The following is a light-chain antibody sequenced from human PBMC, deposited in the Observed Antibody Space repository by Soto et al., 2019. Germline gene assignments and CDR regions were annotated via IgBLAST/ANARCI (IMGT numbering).Light chain of an antibody. Sequence: QSVLTQPPSASGSPGQSVTISCTGTSSDVGGYHYVSWYQQHPGKAPKLMIHEVTKRPSGVPDRFSGSKSGNTASLTVSGLQGEDEADYYCVLYMGSGIYVFGTGTKLTVL. J-gene: IGLJ1*01. V-gene: IGLV2-8*01. CDR3: VLYMGSGIYV. CDR2: EVT. CDR1: SSDVGGYHY.